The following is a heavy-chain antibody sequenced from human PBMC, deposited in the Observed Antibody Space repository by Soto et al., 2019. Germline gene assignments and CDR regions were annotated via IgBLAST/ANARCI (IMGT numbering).Heavy chain of an antibody. Sequence: EEQLVESGGGLVQPGGSLTLSCAASGFSFSDYYMEWVRQAPGKGLEWVARSRNKVKSYTTDYPASVKGRFTISRDLSKNSLYLEMNNLKTEDTAVYYCSKLEGGWGQGTLVTVSS. CDR1: GFSFSDYY. CDR2: SRNKVKSYTT. D-gene: IGHD3-3*01. CDR3: SKLEGG. J-gene: IGHJ4*02. V-gene: IGHV3-72*01.